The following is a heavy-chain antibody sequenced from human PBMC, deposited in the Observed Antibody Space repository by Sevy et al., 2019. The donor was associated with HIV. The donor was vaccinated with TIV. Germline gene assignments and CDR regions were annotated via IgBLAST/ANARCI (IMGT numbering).Heavy chain of an antibody. J-gene: IGHJ3*02. D-gene: IGHD3-22*01. CDR1: GGSISSYY. Sequence: SETLSLTCTVSGGSISSYYWSWIRQPPGKGLEWIGYIYYSGGTNYNPSLKSRVTISVDTSKNQFSLKLSAVTAADTAVYYCARVALNHCCDSSWGAFDIWGQGTMVTVSS. CDR3: ARVALNHCCDSSWGAFDI. CDR2: IYYSGGT. V-gene: IGHV4-59*12.